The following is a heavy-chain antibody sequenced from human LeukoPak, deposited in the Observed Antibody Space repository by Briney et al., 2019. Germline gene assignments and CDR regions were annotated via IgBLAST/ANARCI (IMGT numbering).Heavy chain of an antibody. CDR2: MNPNSGNT. Sequence: GASVKVSCKASGYTFTSYDINWVRQATGQGLEWMGWMNPNSGNTGYAQKFQGRVTMTRNTSISTAYMELSSLRSEDTAVYYCARGADYGDYEVRAFDYWGQGTLVTVSS. CDR3: ARGADYGDYEVRAFDY. CDR1: GYTFTSYD. D-gene: IGHD4-17*01. J-gene: IGHJ4*02. V-gene: IGHV1-8*01.